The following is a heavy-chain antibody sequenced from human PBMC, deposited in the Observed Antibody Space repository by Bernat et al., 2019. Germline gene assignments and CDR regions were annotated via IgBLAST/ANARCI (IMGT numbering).Heavy chain of an antibody. Sequence: EVQLVESGGGLVKPGGSLRLSCAASGFTFSSYSMNWVRQAPGKGLEWVSAISGSGGSTYYADSVKGRFTISRDNSKNTLYLQMNSLRAEDTAVYYCAKDMTVVAAPDNWFDPWGQGTLVTVSS. V-gene: IGHV3-23*04. D-gene: IGHD2-15*01. J-gene: IGHJ5*02. CDR1: GFTFSSYS. CDR3: AKDMTVVAAPDNWFDP. CDR2: ISGSGGST.